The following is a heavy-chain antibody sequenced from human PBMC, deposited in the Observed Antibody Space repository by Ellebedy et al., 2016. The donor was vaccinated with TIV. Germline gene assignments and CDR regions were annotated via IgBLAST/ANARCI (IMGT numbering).Heavy chain of an antibody. J-gene: IGHJ3*02. CDR2: INQDGSMK. V-gene: IGHV3-7*01. D-gene: IGHD7-27*01. Sequence: GESLKISCAASGFSFSSYWMSWVRQAPGKGLEWVANINQDGSMKNFVDSVKGRFTLSRDHTKNSLYLQMSRLTAEDTAVYYCARDMAWGNERVNDALDIWGQGTMVTVSP. CDR1: GFSFSSYW. CDR3: ARDMAWGNERVNDALDI.